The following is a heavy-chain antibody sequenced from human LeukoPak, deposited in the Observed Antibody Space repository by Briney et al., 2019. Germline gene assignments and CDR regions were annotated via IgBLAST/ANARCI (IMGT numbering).Heavy chain of an antibody. J-gene: IGHJ4*02. V-gene: IGHV3-21*01. CDR1: GFTFSSYS. CDR2: IDSSSNS. Sequence: GGSLRLSCAASGFTFSSYSMNWVRQAPGKGLDWVSSIDSSSNSYYADSVKGRFTISRDNAKNSLYLQMNSLRAEDTAVYYCASREPAGIWGQGTLVTVSS. D-gene: IGHD1-14*01. CDR3: ASREPAGI.